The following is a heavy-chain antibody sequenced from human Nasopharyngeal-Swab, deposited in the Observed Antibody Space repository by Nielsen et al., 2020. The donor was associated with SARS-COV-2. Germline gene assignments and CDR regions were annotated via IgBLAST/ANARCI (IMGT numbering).Heavy chain of an antibody. CDR2: IWYDGSNK. CDR3: ARDLSYYDSVGAFDI. D-gene: IGHD3-22*01. J-gene: IGHJ3*02. V-gene: IGHV3-33*01. Sequence: WIRQPPGKGLEWVAVIWYDGSNKYYADSVKGRFTISRDNSKNTLYLQMNSLRAEDTAAYYCARDLSYYDSVGAFDIWGQGTMVTVSS.